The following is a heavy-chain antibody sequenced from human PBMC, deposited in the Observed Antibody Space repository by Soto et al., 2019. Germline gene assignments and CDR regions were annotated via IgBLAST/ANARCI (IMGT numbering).Heavy chain of an antibody. CDR1: GGSISSYY. CDR2: IYYSGST. J-gene: IGHJ5*02. CDR3: ARGLSSSWYMNWFDP. D-gene: IGHD6-13*01. V-gene: IGHV4-59*01. Sequence: SETLSLTCTVSGGSISSYYWSWIRQPPGKGLEWIGYIYYSGSTNYNPSLKSRVTISVDTSKNQFSLKLSSVTAADTAVYYCARGLSSSWYMNWFDPWGQGTLVTVSS.